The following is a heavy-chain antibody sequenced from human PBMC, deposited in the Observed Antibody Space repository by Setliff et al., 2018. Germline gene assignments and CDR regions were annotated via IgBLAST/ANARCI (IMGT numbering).Heavy chain of an antibody. Sequence: SETLSLTCAVYDGSFSDYYWSWIRQPPGKGLEWIGEINHSGSTNYNPSLKSRVTMSVATFENHFSLKLNSLTAADTAVYYCARVTNWGLDLRFDPWGQGILVTVSS. CDR2: INHSGST. D-gene: IGHD7-27*01. J-gene: IGHJ5*02. V-gene: IGHV4-34*01. CDR3: ARVTNWGLDLRFDP. CDR1: DGSFSDYY.